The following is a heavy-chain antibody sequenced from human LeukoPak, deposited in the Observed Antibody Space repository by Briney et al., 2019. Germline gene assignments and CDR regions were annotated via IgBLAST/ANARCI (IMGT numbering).Heavy chain of an antibody. V-gene: IGHV3-48*03. Sequence: GGSLRLSCAASGSTFSSYEMNWVRQAPGKGLEWVSYISSSGSTIYYADSVKGRFTISRDNAKNSLYLQMNSLRAEDTAVYYCARSSVIVGGAIDYWGQGTLVTVSS. D-gene: IGHD1-26*01. J-gene: IGHJ4*02. CDR1: GSTFSSYE. CDR2: ISSSGSTI. CDR3: ARSSVIVGGAIDY.